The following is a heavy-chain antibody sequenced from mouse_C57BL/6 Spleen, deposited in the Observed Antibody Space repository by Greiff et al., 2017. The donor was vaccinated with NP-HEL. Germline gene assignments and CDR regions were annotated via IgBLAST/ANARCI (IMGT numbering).Heavy chain of an antibody. Sequence: QVQLQQPGAELVKPGASVKLSCKASGYTFTSYWMQWVKQRPGQGLEWIGEIDPSDSYTNYNQKFKGKATLTVDTSSSTAYMQLSSLTSEDSAVYYCATSSYEGYWGQGTTLTVSS. CDR3: ATSSYEGY. V-gene: IGHV1-50*01. J-gene: IGHJ2*01. D-gene: IGHD1-1*01. CDR1: GYTFTSYW. CDR2: IDPSDSYT.